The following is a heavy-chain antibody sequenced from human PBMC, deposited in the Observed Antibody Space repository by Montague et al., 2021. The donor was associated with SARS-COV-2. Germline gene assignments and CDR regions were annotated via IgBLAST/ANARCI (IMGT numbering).Heavy chain of an antibody. CDR3: ARTEYNWNDWFDP. CDR2: IFHSGIT. V-gene: IGHV4-59*13. J-gene: IGHJ5*02. Sequence: SETLSLTCSVSGGSTGSYYWSWIRQSPGKGLEWIGYIFHSGITDXNPSLKSRVTISVDMSKNQFSLQLNSVTAADSAVYYCARTEYNWNDWFDPWGQGTLVTVSS. CDR1: GGSTGSYY. D-gene: IGHD1-20*01.